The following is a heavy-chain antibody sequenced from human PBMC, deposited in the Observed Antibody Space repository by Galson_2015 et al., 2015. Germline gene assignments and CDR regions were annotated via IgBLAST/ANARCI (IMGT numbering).Heavy chain of an antibody. CDR2: ISYDGSNK. J-gene: IGHJ4*02. Sequence: SLRLSCAASGFTFSSYGMHWVRQAPGKGLEWVAVISYDGSNKCYADSVKGRFTISRDNSKNTLYLQMNSLRAEDTAVYYCAKDRNWEGIDYWGQGTLVTVSS. CDR3: AKDRNWEGIDY. D-gene: IGHD7-27*01. V-gene: IGHV3-30*18. CDR1: GFTFSSYG.